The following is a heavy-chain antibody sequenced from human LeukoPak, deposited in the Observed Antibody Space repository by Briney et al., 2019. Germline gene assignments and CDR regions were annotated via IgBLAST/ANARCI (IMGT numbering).Heavy chain of an antibody. Sequence: PGGSLRLSCEASGFAFSSSAMHWIRQAPGKGLEWVSTISGAGGSTWYRDSVRGRFTISRDNSKNSLSLQMSSLRADDTAIYYCAKDDTSSWYDYFFDHWGQGTLLTVSS. CDR3: AKDDTSSWYDYFFDH. CDR1: GFAFSSSA. D-gene: IGHD6-13*01. J-gene: IGHJ4*02. V-gene: IGHV3-23*01. CDR2: ISGAGGST.